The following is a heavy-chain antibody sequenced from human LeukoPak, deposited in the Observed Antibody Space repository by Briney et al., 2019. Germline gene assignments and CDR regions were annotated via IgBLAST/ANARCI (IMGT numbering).Heavy chain of an antibody. CDR2: IRSDGSNK. V-gene: IGHV3-30*02. CDR1: GFIFTNYG. D-gene: IGHD2-15*01. Sequence: QSGGSLRLSCAAAGFIFTNYGMHWVRQAPGKGLEWVAFIRSDGSNKHYADSVKGRFTISRDNSKNTLYLQMNSLRAEDTAVYYCAKDAVGGFDYWGQGTLVTVSS. J-gene: IGHJ4*02. CDR3: AKDAVGGFDY.